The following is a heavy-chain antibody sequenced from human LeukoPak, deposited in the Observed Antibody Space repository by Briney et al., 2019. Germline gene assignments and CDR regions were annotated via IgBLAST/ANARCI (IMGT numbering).Heavy chain of an antibody. V-gene: IGHV3-23*01. CDR2: ISGSGGST. Sequence: GGSLRLSCAASGFTFSSYAMTWVRQAPGKGLEWVSAISGSGGSTYYADSVKGRFTISRDNPKNTLYLQMNSLRAEDTAVYSCAKGAKPADYYGSGSYYMVDYWGQGTLVTVSS. CDR3: AKGAKPADYYGSGSYYMVDY. D-gene: IGHD3-10*01. CDR1: GFTFSSYA. J-gene: IGHJ4*02.